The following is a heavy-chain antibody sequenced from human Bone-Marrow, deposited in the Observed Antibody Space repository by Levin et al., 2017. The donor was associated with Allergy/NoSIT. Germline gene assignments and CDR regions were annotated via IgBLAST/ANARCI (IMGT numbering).Heavy chain of an antibody. CDR1: GVDFETYT. V-gene: IGHV3-21*01. D-gene: IGHD5-12*01. CDR2: ISRNSSLI. J-gene: IGHJ6*02. Sequence: PGGSLRLSCAASGVDFETYTMNWVRQAPGKPLEWVSSISRNSSLISYGDSMKGRVTISRDNAKKSVDLHINSLRAEDTAVYYCARDHLQGDYDYEMYFYGFDVWGRGTTVTVSS. CDR3: ARDHLQGDYDYEMYFYGFDV.